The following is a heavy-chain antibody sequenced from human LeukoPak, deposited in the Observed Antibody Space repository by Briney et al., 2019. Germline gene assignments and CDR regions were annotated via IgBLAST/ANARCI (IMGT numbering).Heavy chain of an antibody. CDR1: GGSISSSDYY. V-gene: IGHV4-39*01. D-gene: IGHD5-24*01. CDR3: ARQGLIVMAGEGDFDY. J-gene: IGHJ4*02. CDR2: IYYGGNT. Sequence: SETLSLSCTVSGGSISSSDYYWAWIRQPPGRSLEWIGSIYYGGNTHYNPSLKSRVTISVDTSKNQFSLKLSSVTAADTAVYYCARQGLIVMAGEGDFDYWGQGTLVTVSS.